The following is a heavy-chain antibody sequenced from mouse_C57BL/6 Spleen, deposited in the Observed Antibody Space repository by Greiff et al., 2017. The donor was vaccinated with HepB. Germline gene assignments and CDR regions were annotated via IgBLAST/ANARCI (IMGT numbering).Heavy chain of an antibody. CDR1: GYTFTSYW. CDR3: ASRAIDWYFDV. Sequence: VKLQQPGAELVKPGASVKLSCKASGYTFTSYWMHWVKQRPGQGLEWIGMIHPNSGSTNYNEKFKSKATLTVDKSSSTAYMQLSSLTSEDSAVYYCASRAIDWYFDVWGTGTTVTVSS. J-gene: IGHJ1*03. V-gene: IGHV1-64*01. CDR2: IHPNSGST. D-gene: IGHD3-1*01.